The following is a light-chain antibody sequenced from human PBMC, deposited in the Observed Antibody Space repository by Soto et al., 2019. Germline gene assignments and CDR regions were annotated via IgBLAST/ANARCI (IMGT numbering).Light chain of an antibody. CDR3: QQYGTSEII. CDR2: GAS. Sequence: EIVLTQSPGTLSLSPGERAALSCRASQSVSSIYLAWYQQKPGQAPRLLIYGASSRATGIPDRFSGSGSGTDFTLTVTRLEPEDFAVFFCQQYGTSEIIFGQGTRLEIK. V-gene: IGKV3-20*01. J-gene: IGKJ5*01. CDR1: QSVSSIY.